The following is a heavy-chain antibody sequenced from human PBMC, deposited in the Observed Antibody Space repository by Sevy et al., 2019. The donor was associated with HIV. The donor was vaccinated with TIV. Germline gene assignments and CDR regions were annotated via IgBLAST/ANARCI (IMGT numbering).Heavy chain of an antibody. Sequence: ASVKVSCKVSGYTLTKLSMHWVRQAHGKGLEWMGTFDPEDGKTIYAQKFQGRVTMTEDTSIDTAYMELSSLRSEDTAVFYCAITKDYYDNSGYPFDYWGQGTLVTVSS. CDR3: AITKDYYDNSGYPFDY. CDR1: GYTLTKLS. D-gene: IGHD3-22*01. V-gene: IGHV1-24*01. J-gene: IGHJ4*02. CDR2: FDPEDGKT.